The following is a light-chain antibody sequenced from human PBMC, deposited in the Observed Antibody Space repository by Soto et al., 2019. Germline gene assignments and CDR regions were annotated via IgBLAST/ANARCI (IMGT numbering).Light chain of an antibody. Sequence: EIVMTQSPATLSVSPGERATLSCRASRSVTSNLAWYQQKPGQAPRLLIYGASSRATGVSARFSGSGSGTEFTLTISSLQSEDFAVYFCQQYNDWPPTWAFGQGTKVEI. V-gene: IGKV3-15*01. CDR3: QQYNDWPPTWA. CDR1: RSVTSN. J-gene: IGKJ1*01. CDR2: GAS.